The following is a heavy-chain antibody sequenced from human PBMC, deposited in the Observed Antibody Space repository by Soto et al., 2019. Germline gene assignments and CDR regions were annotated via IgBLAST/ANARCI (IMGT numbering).Heavy chain of an antibody. D-gene: IGHD6-6*01. Sequence: SETLSLSCAVSGGSISSSNWWSWVRQPPGKGLEWIGEIYHSGSTNYNPSLKSRVTISVDKSKNQFSLKLSSVTAADTAVYYCARDGRMEQLTLYYYYGMDVWGQGTTVTVSS. CDR2: IYHSGST. J-gene: IGHJ6*02. CDR3: ARDGRMEQLTLYYYYGMDV. V-gene: IGHV4-4*02. CDR1: GGSISSSNW.